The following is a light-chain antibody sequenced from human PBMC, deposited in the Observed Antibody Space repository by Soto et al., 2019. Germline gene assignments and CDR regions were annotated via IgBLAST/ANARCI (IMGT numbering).Light chain of an antibody. Sequence: DIQLTQSPSFLSASVGDRVTVTCRASQVINNYLAWYQQKPGKAPKLLIYAASTLQLGVPSRFSGSGSGTEFSLTSNSLQPEDFATYFCQHLDGDRLYTFGQGTKLDI. V-gene: IGKV1-9*01. CDR3: QHLDGDRLYT. CDR1: QVINNY. CDR2: AAS. J-gene: IGKJ2*01.